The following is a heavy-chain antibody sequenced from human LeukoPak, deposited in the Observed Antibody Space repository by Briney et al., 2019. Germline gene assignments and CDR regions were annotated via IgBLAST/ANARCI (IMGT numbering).Heavy chain of an antibody. D-gene: IGHD6-19*01. Sequence: PGGSLRLSCAASGFTFSSYSMNWVRQAPGKGLEWVSPISSSSSYIYYADSVKGRFTISRDNAKNSLYLQMNSLRAEDTAVYYCARDSSTEYYYYYGMDVWGQGTTVTVSS. V-gene: IGHV3-21*01. CDR2: ISSSSSYI. J-gene: IGHJ6*02. CDR1: GFTFSSYS. CDR3: ARDSSTEYYYYYGMDV.